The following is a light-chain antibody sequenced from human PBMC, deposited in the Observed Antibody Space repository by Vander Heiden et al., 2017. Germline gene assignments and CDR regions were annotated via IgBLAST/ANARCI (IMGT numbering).Light chain of an antibody. CDR1: SGHSSYA. CDR3: QTWDTGIVV. Sequence: QLVLTQSPSASASLGASVKRTCTLSSGHSSYAIAWHQRQPETGPRYLMKLHSDGSHSKGDVIPDRFSGSSSGTERYLTISSLQSEDEAEYYCQTWDTGIVVFGGGTKLTVL. J-gene: IGLJ2*01. CDR2: LHSDGSH. V-gene: IGLV4-69*01.